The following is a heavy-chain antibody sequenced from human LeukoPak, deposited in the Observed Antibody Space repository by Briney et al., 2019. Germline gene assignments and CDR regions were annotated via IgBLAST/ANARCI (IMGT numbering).Heavy chain of an antibody. CDR2: IYHSGSA. V-gene: IGHV4-30-2*01. J-gene: IGHJ3*02. D-gene: IGHD4-17*01. CDR1: GGSISSCSDS. CDR3: ARETPVTTNGAFDI. Sequence: SQTLSLTCVVSGGSISSCSDSWRWIRQPPGKCLEWMGHIYHSGSASYNPSLSSRVTISVDTSKNQFSLKLTSVTAADTAVYYCARETPVTTNGAFDIWGQGTMVTASS.